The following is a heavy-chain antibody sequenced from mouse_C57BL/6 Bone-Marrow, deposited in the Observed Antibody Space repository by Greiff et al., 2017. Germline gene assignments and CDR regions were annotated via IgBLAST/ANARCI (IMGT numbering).Heavy chain of an antibody. CDR2: ISDGGSYT. J-gene: IGHJ1*03. CDR3: AREGTMSWYFDV. CDR1: GFTFSSYA. V-gene: IGHV5-4*01. Sequence: EVKLVESGGGLVKPGGSLKLSCAASGFTFSSYAMSWVRQTPEKRLAWVATISDGGSYTYYPDNVKGRFTISRDNAKNNLYLQMSHLKSENTAMYYCAREGTMSWYFDVWGTGTTVTVSS. D-gene: IGHD2-4*01.